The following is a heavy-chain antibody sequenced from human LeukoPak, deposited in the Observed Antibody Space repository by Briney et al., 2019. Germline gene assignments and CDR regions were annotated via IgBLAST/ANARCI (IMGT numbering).Heavy chain of an antibody. D-gene: IGHD2-2*01. Sequence: PSETLSLTCAVSGYSISSGYYWGWIRQPPGKGLEWIGSIYHSGSTYYNPSHKSRVTISVDTSKNQFSLKLSSVTAADTAVYYCARAPVVPAAIFYWGQGTLVTVSS. CDR2: IYHSGST. CDR1: GYSISSGYY. CDR3: ARAPVVPAAIFY. J-gene: IGHJ4*02. V-gene: IGHV4-38-2*01.